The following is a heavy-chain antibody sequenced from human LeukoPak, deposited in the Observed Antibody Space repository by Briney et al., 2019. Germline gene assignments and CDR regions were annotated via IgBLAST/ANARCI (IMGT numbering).Heavy chain of an antibody. Sequence: GGSLRLSCAASGFTFSSYSMNWVRQAPGKGLEWVSSISSSSSYIYYADSVKGRFTISRDNAKNSLYLQMNSLRAEDTAVYYCAREDPYYDFWSGYSNWFDPWGQGTLVTVSS. CDR1: GFTFSSYS. CDR2: ISSSSSYI. J-gene: IGHJ5*02. CDR3: AREDPYYDFWSGYSNWFDP. V-gene: IGHV3-21*01. D-gene: IGHD3-3*01.